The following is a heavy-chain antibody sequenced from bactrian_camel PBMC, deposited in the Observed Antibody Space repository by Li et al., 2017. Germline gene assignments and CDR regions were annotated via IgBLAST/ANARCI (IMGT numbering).Heavy chain of an antibody. CDR1: GFTFSTYL. Sequence: DVQLVESGGGLVQPGGSLRLSCAASGFTFSTYLINWVRQTPGKGLEWVSTINVDGETYYDDSVKGRFTISQDKAKNTVSLQMNNLRPDDTAVYYCAADPYLLCSKSLGYWGQGTQVTVS. D-gene: IGHD3*01. CDR3: AADPYLLCSKSLGY. CDR2: INVDGET. J-gene: IGHJ6*01. V-gene: IGHV3S40*01.